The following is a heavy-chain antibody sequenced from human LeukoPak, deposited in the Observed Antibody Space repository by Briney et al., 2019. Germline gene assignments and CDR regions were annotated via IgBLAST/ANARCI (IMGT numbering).Heavy chain of an antibody. J-gene: IGHJ4*02. CDR2: ISSSSSYI. D-gene: IGHD5-12*01. V-gene: IGHV3-21*01. Sequence: PGGSLRLSCAASGFTFSSYSMNWVRQAPGKGLEWVSPISSSSSYIYYADSVKGRFTISRDNAKNSLYLQMNSLRAEDTAVYYCARSGGAGYSGYDRDFDYWGQGTLVTVSS. CDR3: ARSGGAGYSGYDRDFDY. CDR1: GFTFSSYS.